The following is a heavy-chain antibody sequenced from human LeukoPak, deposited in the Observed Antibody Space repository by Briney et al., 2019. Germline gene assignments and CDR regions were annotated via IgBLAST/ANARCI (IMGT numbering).Heavy chain of an antibody. V-gene: IGHV3-23*01. CDR2: IIGTGGST. D-gene: IGHD3-3*01. CDR1: GFTFSSYA. Sequence: GGSLRLSCAASGFTFSSYAMSWVRQAPGKGLEWVSGIIGTGGSTYNADSVKGRFTISRDNSKNTLYLQMNSLRAEDTAVYYCARGDFWSGYYFDYWGQGTLVTVSS. J-gene: IGHJ4*02. CDR3: ARGDFWSGYYFDY.